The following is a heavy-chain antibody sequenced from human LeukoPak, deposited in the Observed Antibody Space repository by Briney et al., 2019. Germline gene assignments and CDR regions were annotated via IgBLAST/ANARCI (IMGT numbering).Heavy chain of an antibody. CDR1: GGSISKSPYY. CDR2: VSNSGSA. J-gene: IGHJ4*02. V-gene: IGHV4-39*07. D-gene: IGHD3-22*01. CDR3: ARLVRRTYYYDSSGSKFDY. Sequence: SETLSLTCIVSGGSISKSPYYWAWIRQPPGKGLEWIGSVSNSGSAYYNASLKSRVTISVDTSKNHFSLKVSSVTAADTAICYCARLVRRTYYYDSSGSKFDYWGQGTLVTVSS.